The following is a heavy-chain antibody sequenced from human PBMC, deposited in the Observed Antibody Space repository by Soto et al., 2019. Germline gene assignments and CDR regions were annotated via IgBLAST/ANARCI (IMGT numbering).Heavy chain of an antibody. J-gene: IGHJ4*02. Sequence: SGLTLVNPTQILTLTCSFLGFLLSTSGVGVGWIRQPPGKALDWLTFIYWNDDKRYSPSLKNRLTITKDTSKHQVVLTMTNMDPVDTATYYCAHLLIYYDSSAYYYVTNYFDSGGQGTLVTVS. V-gene: IGHV2-5*01. CDR2: IYWNDDK. CDR3: AHLLIYYDSSAYYYVTNYFDS. D-gene: IGHD3-22*01. CDR1: GFLLSTSGVG.